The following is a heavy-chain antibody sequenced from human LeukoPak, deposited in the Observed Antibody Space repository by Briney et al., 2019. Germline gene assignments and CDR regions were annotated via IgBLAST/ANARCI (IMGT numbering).Heavy chain of an antibody. CDR3: ASVGYCSSTSCYKGAFDI. V-gene: IGHV1-18*01. CDR2: ISAYNGNT. CDR1: GYTFTSYG. Sequence: ASVKVSCKASGYTFTSYGISWVRQAPGQGLEWMGWISAYNGNTNHAQKLQGRVTMTTDTSTSTAYMELRSLRSDDTAVYYCASVGYCSSTSCYKGAFDIWGQGTMVTVSS. D-gene: IGHD2-2*02. J-gene: IGHJ3*02.